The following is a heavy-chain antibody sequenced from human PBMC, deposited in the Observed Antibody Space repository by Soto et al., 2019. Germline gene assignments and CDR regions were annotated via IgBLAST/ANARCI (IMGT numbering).Heavy chain of an antibody. Sequence: QVQLAQSPAEVKKPGASVRVSCKASGYTFIKYGIAWVRQAPGQGLEWMGWISPYDDKTIYAQTFQARVTLTADRSTRTVYLDLMSLKSNDTAVYYCARGGYYDNVWGKLSHYGLDKWGQGTSVTVSS. V-gene: IGHV1-18*01. D-gene: IGHD3-16*01. CDR3: ARGGYYDNVWGKLSHYGLDK. J-gene: IGHJ6*02. CDR2: ISPYDDKT. CDR1: GYTFIKYG.